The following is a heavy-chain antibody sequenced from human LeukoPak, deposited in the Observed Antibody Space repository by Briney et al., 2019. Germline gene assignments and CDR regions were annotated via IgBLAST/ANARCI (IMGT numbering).Heavy chain of an antibody. CDR1: GFTFSSFG. Sequence: GGSLRLSCSASGFTFSSFGMHWVRQAPGKGLEYVSSIGTNGGSIVYADSVRGRFTIPRDNSKNTLYLQMSSLRAEDTAVYYCVKASEYYDYWGQGTLVAVSS. CDR3: VKASEYYDY. D-gene: IGHD3-10*01. CDR2: IGTNGGSI. J-gene: IGHJ4*02. V-gene: IGHV3-64D*06.